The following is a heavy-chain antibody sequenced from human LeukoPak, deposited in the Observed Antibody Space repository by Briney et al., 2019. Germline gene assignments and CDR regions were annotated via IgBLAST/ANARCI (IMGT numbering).Heavy chain of an antibody. CDR2: IKQDGSEK. V-gene: IGHV3-7*01. CDR3: ARWRSRYCSSTSCAKAAFDI. CDR1: GFTFSSYW. Sequence: GGSLRLSCAASGFTFSSYWMSWVRQAPGKGLEWVANIKQDGSEKYYVDSVKGRFTISRDNAKNSLYLQMNSLRAEDTAVYYCARWRSRYCSSTSCAKAAFDIWGQGTMVTVSS. D-gene: IGHD2-2*01. J-gene: IGHJ3*02.